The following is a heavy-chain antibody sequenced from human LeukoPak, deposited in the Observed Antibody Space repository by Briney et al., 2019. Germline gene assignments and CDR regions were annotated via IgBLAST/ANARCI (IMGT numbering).Heavy chain of an antibody. V-gene: IGHV3-33*01. CDR1: GFTFSSYG. CDR2: IWYDGSNK. J-gene: IGHJ4*02. CDR3: ARDFKGRTIAARPPGGY. D-gene: IGHD6-6*01. Sequence: PGGSLRLSCAASGFTFSSYGMHWVRQAPGKGLEWVAVIWYDGSNKYYADSVKGRFTISRDNSKNTLYLQMNSLRAEDTAVYYCARDFKGRTIAARPPGGYWGQGTLATVSS.